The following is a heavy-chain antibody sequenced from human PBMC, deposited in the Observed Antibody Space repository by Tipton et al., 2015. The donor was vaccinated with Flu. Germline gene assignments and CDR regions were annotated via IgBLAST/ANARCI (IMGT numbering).Heavy chain of an antibody. CDR3: VRRDYSNYVSDPKSWFDP. CDR1: GYSINAGHY. Sequence: TLSLTCDVSGYSINAGHYWGWIRQPPGKGLEWIGSVSRSGNTNYNPSLKSRVTISIDTSKNQFSLKMKSVTAADKAVYYCVRRDYSNYVSDPKSWFDPWGQGTLVIVSS. D-gene: IGHD4-11*01. V-gene: IGHV4-38-2*01. J-gene: IGHJ5*02. CDR2: VSRSGNT.